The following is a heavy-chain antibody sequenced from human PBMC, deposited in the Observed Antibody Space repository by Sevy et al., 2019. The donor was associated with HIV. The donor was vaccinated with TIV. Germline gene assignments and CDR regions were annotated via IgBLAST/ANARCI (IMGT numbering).Heavy chain of an antibody. J-gene: IGHJ4*02. CDR2: ISRSSSTI. CDR3: ARSPPYSSGWYGIDY. Sequence: GGSLRLSCAASGFTFSSYSMNWVRQAPGKGLEWVSYISRSSSTIYYVDSVKGRFTISRDNAKNSLYLQMNSLRVEYTAVHYCARSPPYSSGWYGIDYWGQGTLVTVSS. D-gene: IGHD6-19*01. CDR1: GFTFSSYS. V-gene: IGHV3-48*01.